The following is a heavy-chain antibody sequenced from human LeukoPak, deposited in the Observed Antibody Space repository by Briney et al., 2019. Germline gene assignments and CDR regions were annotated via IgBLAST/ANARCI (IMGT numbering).Heavy chain of an antibody. Sequence: SETLSLTCTVSGGSISSIGHYWGWIRQPPGKGLEWIGTIHYTGTTYYNPSLKSRVTISVDTSKNQFSLRLTSETAADTAVYYCARQEYSGYDYPVDYWGQGTLVTVSS. D-gene: IGHD5-12*01. CDR3: ARQEYSGYDYPVDY. CDR2: IHYTGTT. V-gene: IGHV4-39*01. J-gene: IGHJ4*02. CDR1: GGSISSIGHY.